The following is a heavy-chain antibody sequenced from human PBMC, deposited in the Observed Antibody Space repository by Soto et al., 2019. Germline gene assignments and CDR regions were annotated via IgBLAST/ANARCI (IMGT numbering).Heavy chain of an antibody. CDR3: ARGFADQYSYGYLAFDY. D-gene: IGHD5-18*01. CDR2: IYYSGST. J-gene: IGHJ4*02. V-gene: IGHV4-31*03. Sequence: PSETLSLTCTVSGGSISSGGYYWSWIRQHPGKGLEWIGYIYYSGSTYYNPSLKSRVTISVDTSKNQFSLKLSSVTAADTAVYYCARGFADQYSYGYLAFDYWGQGTLVTVSS. CDR1: GGSISSGGYY.